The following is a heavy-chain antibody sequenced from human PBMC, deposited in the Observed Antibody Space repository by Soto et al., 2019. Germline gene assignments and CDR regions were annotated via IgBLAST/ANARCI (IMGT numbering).Heavy chain of an antibody. V-gene: IGHV3-23*01. CDR2: ISGSGGNK. Sequence: EVQLLESGGGLVQPGGSLRLSCAGSGFTFSSHVMSWVRQAPGKGLEWVSGISGSGGNKYYADSVKGRFTISRDNSKNTLYLQMNSLRGEDTAVYYCADPTSGWNSCWGQGTLVTVSS. CDR1: GFTFSSHV. D-gene: IGHD6-19*01. CDR3: ADPTSGWNSC. J-gene: IGHJ4*02.